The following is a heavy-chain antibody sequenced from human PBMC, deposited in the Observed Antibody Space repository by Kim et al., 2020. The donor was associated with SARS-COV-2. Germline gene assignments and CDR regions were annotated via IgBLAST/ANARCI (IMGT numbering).Heavy chain of an antibody. J-gene: IGHJ4*02. Sequence: IPYADSVKGRFTISIDNAKNSLYLQMNSLRADDTAVYYCARESDVAGNDYWGQGSLVTVSS. CDR3: ARESDVAGNDY. D-gene: IGHD6-19*01. CDR2: I. V-gene: IGHV3-48*03.